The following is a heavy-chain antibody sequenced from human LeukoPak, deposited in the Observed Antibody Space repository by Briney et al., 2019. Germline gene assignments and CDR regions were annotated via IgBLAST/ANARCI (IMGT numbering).Heavy chain of an antibody. CDR3: ARDPLAYYDSSGYYYFDY. CDR1: GGTFSSYA. D-gene: IGHD3-22*01. V-gene: IGHV1-69*01. Sequence: SVKVSCKASGGTFSSYAISWVRQAPGQGLEWVGGIIPIFGTANYAQKFQGRVTITADESTSTAYMELSSLRSEDTAVYYCARDPLAYYDSSGYYYFDYWGQGTLVTVSS. J-gene: IGHJ4*02. CDR2: IIPIFGTA.